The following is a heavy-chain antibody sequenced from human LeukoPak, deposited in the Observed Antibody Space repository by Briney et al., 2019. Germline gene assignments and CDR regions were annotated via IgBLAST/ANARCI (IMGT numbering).Heavy chain of an antibody. CDR3: ARVIAARSYYYMDV. Sequence: ASVKVSCKASGYTFTSYGISWVRQAPGQGLEWMGWISAYNGNTNYAQKLQGRVTMTTDTSTSTAYMELRSLRSDDTAVYYCARVIAARSYYYMDVWGKGTTVTVSS. CDR2: ISAYNGNT. CDR1: GYTFTSYG. D-gene: IGHD6-6*01. V-gene: IGHV1-18*01. J-gene: IGHJ6*03.